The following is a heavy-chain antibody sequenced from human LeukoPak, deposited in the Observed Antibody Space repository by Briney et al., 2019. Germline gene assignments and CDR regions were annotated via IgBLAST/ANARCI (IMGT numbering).Heavy chain of an antibody. J-gene: IGHJ5*02. V-gene: IGHV3-23*01. CDR2: ISGSGGST. CDR3: AKEEAYYDFWSGYRYNWFDP. Sequence: PGGSLRLSCAASGFTFSSYAMSWVRQAPGKGLEWVSAISGSGGSTYYADSVKGRFTISRDNSKNTLYLQMNSLRAEDTAVYYCAKEEAYYDFWSGYRYNWFDPWGQGTLVTVSS. CDR1: GFTFSSYA. D-gene: IGHD3-3*01.